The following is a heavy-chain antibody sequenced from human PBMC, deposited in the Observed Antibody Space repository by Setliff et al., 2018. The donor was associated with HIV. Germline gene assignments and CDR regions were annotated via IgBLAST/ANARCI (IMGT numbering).Heavy chain of an antibody. CDR3: ARGWEGGMDY. CDR1: GYTFTSYY. Sequence: ASVKVSCKASGYTFTSYYMHWVRQAPGQGLGWLGMINPSGGSTWYAQKFQVRVTMTGDTSTNTLYTELSTLRSEDTAVYYCARGWEGGMDYWGQGTLVTVSS. D-gene: IGHD1-26*01. J-gene: IGHJ4*02. CDR2: INPSGGST. V-gene: IGHV1-46*01.